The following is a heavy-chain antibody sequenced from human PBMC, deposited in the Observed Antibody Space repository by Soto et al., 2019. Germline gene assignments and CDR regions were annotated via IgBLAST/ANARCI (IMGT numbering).Heavy chain of an antibody. CDR1: GGTFSSYA. D-gene: IGHD3-10*01. Sequence: QVQLVQSGAEVKKPGSSVKVSCKATGGTFSSYAISWVRQAPGQGLEWMGGIIPIFGTANYAQKFQGRVTITADESTSTSYMELSSLRSEDTAVYYCARASITMVRGVNDPYGMYVWGQGTTVTVSS. J-gene: IGHJ6*02. V-gene: IGHV1-69*01. CDR2: IIPIFGTA. CDR3: ARASITMVRGVNDPYGMYV.